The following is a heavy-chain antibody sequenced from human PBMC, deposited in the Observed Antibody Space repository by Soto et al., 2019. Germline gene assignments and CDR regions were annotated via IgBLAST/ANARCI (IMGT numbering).Heavy chain of an antibody. D-gene: IGHD2-21*01. CDR3: ASGVIPGLGRDY. J-gene: IGHJ4*02. Sequence: HVNLVESGGGVVQPGGSLRLSCAASGFSFSGNSMHWVRQAPGKGLEWVALISKDGKNEYYTESVRGRFTISRDNSTNTMYLQMRNLRREDTAVFFCASGVIPGLGRDYWGQGTLVTVSS. CDR2: ISKDGKNE. CDR1: GFSFSGNS. V-gene: IGHV3-30*04.